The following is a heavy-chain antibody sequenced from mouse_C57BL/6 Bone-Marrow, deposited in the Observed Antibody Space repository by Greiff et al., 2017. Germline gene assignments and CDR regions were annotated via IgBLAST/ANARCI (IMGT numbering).Heavy chain of an antibody. Sequence: QVQLQQSGAELAKPGASVKLSCKASGYTFTSYWMHWVKQRLGQGLEWIGYINPSSGYTKYNQKFKDKATLTADKSSSTAYMQLSSLTSEDTAVYYCATADDAYWGQGTLVTVSA. CDR1: GYTFTSYW. CDR2: INPSSGYT. V-gene: IGHV1-7*01. J-gene: IGHJ3*01. CDR3: ATADDAY.